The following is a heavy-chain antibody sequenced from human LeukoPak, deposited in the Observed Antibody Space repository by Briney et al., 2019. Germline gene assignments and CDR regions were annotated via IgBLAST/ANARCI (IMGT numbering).Heavy chain of an antibody. V-gene: IGHV1-69*04. CDR2: IIPILGIA. D-gene: IGHD3-22*01. Sequence: GSSVKVSCKASGGTFSSYTIGWVRQAPGQGLEWMGRIIPILGIANYAQKFQGRVTITADKSTSTAYMELSSLRSEDTAVYYCARDEVEDSSGYYTGYWGQGTLVTVSS. CDR1: GGTFSSYT. J-gene: IGHJ4*02. CDR3: ARDEVEDSSGYYTGY.